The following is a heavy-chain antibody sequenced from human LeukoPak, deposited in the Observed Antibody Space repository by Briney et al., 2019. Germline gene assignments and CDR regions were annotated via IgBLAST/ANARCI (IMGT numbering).Heavy chain of an antibody. D-gene: IGHD3-10*01. J-gene: IGHJ4*02. CDR1: GGSISSYY. CDR2: IYYSGST. CDR3: ARGFGYYGSGSE. Sequence: SETLFLTCTVSGGSISSYYWSWIRQPPGKGLEWIGYIYYSGSTNYNPSLKSRVTISVDTSKNQFSLKLSSVTAADTAVYYCARGFGYYGSGSEWGQGTLVTVSS. V-gene: IGHV4-59*01.